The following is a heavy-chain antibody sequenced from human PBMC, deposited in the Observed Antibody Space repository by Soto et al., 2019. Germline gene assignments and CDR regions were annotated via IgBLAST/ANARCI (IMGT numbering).Heavy chain of an antibody. V-gene: IGHV1-3*01. Sequence: ASVKVSCKASGYAFTSYAMHWVRQAPGQRLEWMGWINAGNANTKYSQKFQGRVTFTRDTSASTAYMELSSLRSEDTAVYYCARAPSWYSFDYWGQGTLVTVSS. CDR2: INAGNANT. D-gene: IGHD6-13*01. CDR3: ARAPSWYSFDY. CDR1: GYAFTSYA. J-gene: IGHJ4*02.